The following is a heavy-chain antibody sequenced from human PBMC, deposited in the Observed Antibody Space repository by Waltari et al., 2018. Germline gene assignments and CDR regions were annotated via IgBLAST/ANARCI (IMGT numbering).Heavy chain of an antibody. CDR1: GFPFSSFG. V-gene: IGHV3-30*02. CDR2: IWFDGSDK. Sequence: QVNLLESGGGVVQPGGSLRLSCATPGFPFSSFGMHWVRQAPGKGLEWVALIWFDGSDKFYADSVRGRFTISRDNSARTLYLDMDSLRLDDTAMYYCAKDAFGNTYLDFWGQGTLVTVSS. J-gene: IGHJ4*02. D-gene: IGHD2-2*02. CDR3: AKDAFGNTYLDF.